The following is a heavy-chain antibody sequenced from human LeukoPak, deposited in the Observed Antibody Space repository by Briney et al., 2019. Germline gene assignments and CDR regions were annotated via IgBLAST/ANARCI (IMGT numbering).Heavy chain of an antibody. CDR2: ISYDGSSK. Sequence: GGSLRLSCAASGFTFGIYSMYWVRQAPGKGLEWLAVISYDGSSKKYADSGKGRFTISRDNSKNTLFLQMSSLRAEDTAVYYCATDFYDSTWGQGTLVTVSS. D-gene: IGHD3-22*01. CDR3: ATDFYDST. CDR1: GFTFGIYS. V-gene: IGHV3-30*04. J-gene: IGHJ5*02.